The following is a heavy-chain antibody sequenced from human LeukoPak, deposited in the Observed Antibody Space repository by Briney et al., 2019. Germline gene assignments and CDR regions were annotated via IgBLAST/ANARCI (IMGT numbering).Heavy chain of an antibody. CDR3: ARGLLWIDAFDI. V-gene: IGHV4-59*01. D-gene: IGHD3-10*01. CDR2: IYYSGST. J-gene: IGHJ3*02. CDR1: GGSISSYY. Sequence: SETLSLTYTVSGGSISSYYWSWIRQPPGKGLEWIGYIYYSGSTNYNPSLKSRVTISVDTSKNQFSLKLSSVTAADTAVYYCARGLLWIDAFDIWGQGTMVTVSS.